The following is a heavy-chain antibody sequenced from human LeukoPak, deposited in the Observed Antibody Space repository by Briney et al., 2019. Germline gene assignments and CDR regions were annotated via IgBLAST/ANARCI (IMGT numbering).Heavy chain of an antibody. CDR3: ARDRESLAFDI. J-gene: IGHJ3*02. CDR1: GFIFSSYS. V-gene: IGHV3-21*01. Sequence: GGSLRLSCAASGFIFSSYSMNWVRQAPGKGLEWVSSISSSSSYIYYADSVKGRFTISRDNAKNSLYLQMNSLRAEDTAVYYCARDRESLAFDIWGQGTMVTVSS. D-gene: IGHD3-10*01. CDR2: ISSSSSYI.